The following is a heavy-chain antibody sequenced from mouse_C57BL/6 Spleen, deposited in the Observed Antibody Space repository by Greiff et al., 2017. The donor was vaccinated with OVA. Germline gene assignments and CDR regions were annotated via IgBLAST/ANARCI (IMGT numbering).Heavy chain of an antibody. CDR1: GFTFSSYG. D-gene: IGHD1-1*01. Sequence: EVQVVESGGDLVKPGGSLKLSCAASGFTFSSYGMSWVRQTPDKRLEWVATISSGGSYTYYPDSVKGRFTISRDNAKNTLYLQMSSLKSEDTAMYYCARVYYYGSSSHYYAMDYWGQGTSVTVSS. CDR2: ISSGGSYT. J-gene: IGHJ4*01. V-gene: IGHV5-6*01. CDR3: ARVYYYGSSSHYYAMDY.